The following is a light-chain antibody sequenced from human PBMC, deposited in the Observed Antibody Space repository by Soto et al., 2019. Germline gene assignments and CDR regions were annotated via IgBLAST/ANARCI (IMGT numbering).Light chain of an antibody. CDR2: STD. CDR3: VLYMGSGNWL. Sequence: QAVVTQEPSLSVSPGGTVTLTCGLGSGSVSSSYYPSGYQQTPGQAPRTIIYSTDTRSSGVPDRFSGSILENKAALTITGAQADDECDYYCVLYMGSGNWLFGGGTKVTVL. CDR1: SGSVSSSYY. V-gene: IGLV8-61*01. J-gene: IGLJ2*01.